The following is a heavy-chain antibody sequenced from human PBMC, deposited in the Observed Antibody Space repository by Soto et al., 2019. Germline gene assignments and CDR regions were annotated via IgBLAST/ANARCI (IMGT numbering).Heavy chain of an antibody. V-gene: IGHV1-69*02. D-gene: IGHD3-10*01. J-gene: IGHJ1*01. CDR1: GDTFSFYS. CDR3: PCSYGSEYRPFDH. Sequence: QVQLVQSGAEVRKPGSSVKVSCKASGDTFSFYSINWVRQAPGLGLEWMGRINPILSMSNYAQRFQGRVTMTADKPPIPPNMELSGLNSADTPISSSPCSYGSEYRPFDHWGQGALFTVSS. CDR2: INPILSMS.